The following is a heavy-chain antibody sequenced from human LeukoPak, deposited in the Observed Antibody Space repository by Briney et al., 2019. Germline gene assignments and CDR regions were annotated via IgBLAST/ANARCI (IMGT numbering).Heavy chain of an antibody. J-gene: IGHJ4*02. CDR3: ARGTMITFGNGLQY. Sequence: ASVKVSCKGSGYTFTGYSMYWVRQAPGQGLEWVGWINPNSGDTNYAQKFQGRVTMTRDTSISTAYMELSRLRSDDTAVYYCARGTMITFGNGLQYWGQGTLVTVSS. D-gene: IGHD3-16*01. CDR2: INPNSGDT. V-gene: IGHV1-2*02. CDR1: GYTFTGYS.